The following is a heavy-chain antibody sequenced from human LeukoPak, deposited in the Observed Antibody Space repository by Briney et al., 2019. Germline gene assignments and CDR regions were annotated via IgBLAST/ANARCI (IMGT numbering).Heavy chain of an antibody. V-gene: IGHV1-46*01. J-gene: IGHJ4*02. CDR3: AREWQGYCSSTSCYIFDY. D-gene: IGHD2-2*02. Sequence: ASVKVSYKASGYTFTSYYMHWVRQAPGQGLEWMGIINPSGGSTSYAQKFQGRVTMTRDTSTSTVYMELSSLRSEDTAVYYCAREWQGYCSSTSCYIFDYWGQGTLVTVSS. CDR2: INPSGGST. CDR1: GYTFTSYY.